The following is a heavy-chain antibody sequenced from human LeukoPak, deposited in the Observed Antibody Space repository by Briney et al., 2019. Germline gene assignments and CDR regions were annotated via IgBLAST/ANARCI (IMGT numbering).Heavy chain of an antibody. CDR3: ARDYNYYDSSGFDP. CDR2: INHSGST. Sequence: SETLSLTCAGYGGSFSGYYWSWIRQPPGKGLEWIGEINHSGSTNYNPSLKSRVTISVDTSKKQFSLKLSSVTAADTAVYYCARDYNYYDSSGFDPWGQGTLVTVSS. J-gene: IGHJ5*02. V-gene: IGHV4-34*01. D-gene: IGHD3-22*01. CDR1: GGSFSGYY.